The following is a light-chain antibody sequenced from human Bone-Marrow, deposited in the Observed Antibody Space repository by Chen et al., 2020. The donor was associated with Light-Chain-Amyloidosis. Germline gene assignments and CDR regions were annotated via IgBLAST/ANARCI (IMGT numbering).Light chain of an antibody. Sequence: SYLLTQPSSVSVAPGQTATIACGGNNIGSTSVHWYQQTPGQAPLLVFYDDSDRPSGIPERLSGSNSGNTATLTISRVEAGDEADYYCQVWDRSSDRPVFGGGTKLTVL. V-gene: IGLV3-21*02. CDR3: QVWDRSSDRPV. CDR2: DDS. CDR1: NIGSTS. J-gene: IGLJ3*02.